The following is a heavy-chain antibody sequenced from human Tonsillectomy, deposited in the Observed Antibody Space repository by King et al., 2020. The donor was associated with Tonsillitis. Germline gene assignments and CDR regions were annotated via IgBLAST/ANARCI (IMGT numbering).Heavy chain of an antibody. CDR1: AYSFTSYW. D-gene: IGHD3-22*01. CDR3: ARTLYYYDSAGWGAFDI. J-gene: IGHJ3*02. V-gene: IGHV5-51*03. Sequence: VQLVQSGAEVKKPGESLKISCKGSAYSFTSYWIGWARQMPGKGLEWMGIIYPGDSDTRYSPSFQGQVTISADKSITTAYLQWSSLKASDTAMYYCARTLYYYDSAGWGAFDIWGQGTMVTVSS. CDR2: IYPGDSDT.